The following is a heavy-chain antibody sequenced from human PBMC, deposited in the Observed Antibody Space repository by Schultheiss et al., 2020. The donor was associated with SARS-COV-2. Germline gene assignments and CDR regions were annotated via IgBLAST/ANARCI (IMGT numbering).Heavy chain of an antibody. Sequence: GGSLRLSCAASGFTFSDYYMSWVRQAPGKGLEWVSAISGSGGSTYYADSVKGRFTISRDNSKNTLYLQMNSLRAEDTAVYYCARDPGDGYNYWGQGTMVTVSS. J-gene: IGHJ3*01. D-gene: IGHD5-24*01. CDR3: ARDPGDGYNY. CDR1: GFTFSDYY. CDR2: ISGSGGST. V-gene: IGHV3-23*01.